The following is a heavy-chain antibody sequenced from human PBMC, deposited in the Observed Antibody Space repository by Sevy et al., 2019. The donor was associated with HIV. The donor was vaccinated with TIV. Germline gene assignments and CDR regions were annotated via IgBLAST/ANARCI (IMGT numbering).Heavy chain of an antibody. Sequence: GESLKISCKGSEYSFRTYWIGWVRQMPGKGLEWMGIIYPDDSDTRYNPSFQGQVTISADKSINTAYLQWNSLRASDSAMYYCARHHASYGVTGYYYYSGLDVWGQGTTVTVSS. J-gene: IGHJ6*02. CDR3: ARHHASYGVTGYYYYSGLDV. CDR2: IYPDDSDT. D-gene: IGHD4-17*01. V-gene: IGHV5-51*01. CDR1: EYSFRTYW.